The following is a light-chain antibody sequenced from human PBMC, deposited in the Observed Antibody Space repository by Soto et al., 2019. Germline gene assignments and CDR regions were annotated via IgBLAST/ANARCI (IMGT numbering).Light chain of an antibody. CDR1: QNVYSN. V-gene: IGKV3D-15*01. J-gene: IGKJ4*01. CDR3: QQYTKWPLT. Sequence: EIVMTQSPATLSVSPGERATLSCRASQNVYSNLAWYQLKPGQAPRLLIYGASTRATGIPARFSGSGSGTEFTLTINSLQSEDFAVYYCQQYTKWPLTFGGGTKVEIK. CDR2: GAS.